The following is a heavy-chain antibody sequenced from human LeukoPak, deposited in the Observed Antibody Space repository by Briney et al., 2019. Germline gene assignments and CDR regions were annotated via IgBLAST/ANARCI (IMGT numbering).Heavy chain of an antibody. D-gene: IGHD3-10*01. CDR1: GYTFTSYA. J-gene: IGHJ4*02. V-gene: IGHV7-4-1*02. Sequence: ASVKVSCKASGYTFTSYAMNWVRQAPGQGLEWMGWINTNTGNPTYAQGFTGRFVFSLDTSVSTAYLQISSLKAEDTAVYYCARVSTRITMVRGVSPLGYWGQGTLVTVSS. CDR2: INTNTGNP. CDR3: ARVSTRITMVRGVSPLGY.